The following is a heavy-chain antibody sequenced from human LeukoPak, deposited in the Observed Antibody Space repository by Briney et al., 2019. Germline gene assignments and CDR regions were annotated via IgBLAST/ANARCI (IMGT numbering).Heavy chain of an antibody. J-gene: IGHJ6*03. CDR2: ISWDGGGT. Sequence: PGGSLRLSCAASGFTFDDYSMHWVRQAPGRGLDWVSLISWDGGGTYYADFVKGRFTISRDNSKNSLYLQMNSLRTEDSALYYCARKNYYYYYMDLWGKGTTVTVSS. CDR3: ARKNYYYYYMDL. CDR1: GFTFDDYS. V-gene: IGHV3-43*01.